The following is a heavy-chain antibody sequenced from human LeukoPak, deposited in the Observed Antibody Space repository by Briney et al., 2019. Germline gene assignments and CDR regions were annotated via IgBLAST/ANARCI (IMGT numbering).Heavy chain of an antibody. V-gene: IGHV4-59*01. D-gene: IGHD2-15*01. J-gene: IGHJ6*03. CDR3: AKDGADRVVAATAYYYYYMVV. CDR1: GGSISSYY. CDR2: IYYSGST. Sequence: SETLSLTCTVSGGSISSYYWSWIRQPPGKGLEWIGYIYYSGSTNYNPSLKSRVTISVDTSKNHFSLKLSSVTAADTALYYCAKDGADRVVAATAYYYYYMVVWGKGTTVTISS.